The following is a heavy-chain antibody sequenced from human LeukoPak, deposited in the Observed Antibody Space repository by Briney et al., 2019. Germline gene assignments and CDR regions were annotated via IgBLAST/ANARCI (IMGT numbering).Heavy chain of an antibody. D-gene: IGHD5-12*01. V-gene: IGHV4-59*11. J-gene: IGHJ4*02. CDR1: NADIARHY. Sequence: SETLSLTCSVSNADIARHYWSWFRQPPAREWWGIDMFAFGGRSSNNPSLKNRVTISVDPTKRQVSLKLTSVTAADTAVYYCAGGDIDWLRSPGTLYYVDSWGQGILVTVSS. CDR3: AGGDIDWLRSPGTLYYVDS. CDR2: FAFGGRS.